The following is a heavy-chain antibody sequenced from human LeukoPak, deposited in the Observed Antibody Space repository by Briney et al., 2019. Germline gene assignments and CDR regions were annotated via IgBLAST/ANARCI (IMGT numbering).Heavy chain of an antibody. CDR2: IYSGGST. J-gene: IGHJ6*02. Sequence: GGSLRLSCAASGFTVSSNYMSWVRQAPGKGLEWVSVIYSGGSTYYADSVKGRFTISRDNSKNTLYLQMNSLRAEDTAVYYCAKCGDYDFWSNMYYYYGMDVWGQGTTVTVSS. CDR1: GFTVSSNY. D-gene: IGHD3-3*01. CDR3: AKCGDYDFWSNMYYYYGMDV. V-gene: IGHV3-53*01.